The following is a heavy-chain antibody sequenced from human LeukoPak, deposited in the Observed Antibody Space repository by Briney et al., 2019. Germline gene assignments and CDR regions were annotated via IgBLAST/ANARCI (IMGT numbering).Heavy chain of an antibody. Sequence: NPGGSLRLSCAASGFTFTDFYMSWIRQAPGKGLEWLSDISRSSTDTNYADSVKGRFTISRDNAKNSLFLQLNSLRAEDTAAYYCARKTYYYDSGSYSKSYYFDYWGQGTLVTVSS. J-gene: IGHJ4*02. CDR3: ARKTYYYDSGSYSKSYYFDY. CDR1: GFTFTDFY. CDR2: ISRSSTDT. V-gene: IGHV3-11*06. D-gene: IGHD3-10*01.